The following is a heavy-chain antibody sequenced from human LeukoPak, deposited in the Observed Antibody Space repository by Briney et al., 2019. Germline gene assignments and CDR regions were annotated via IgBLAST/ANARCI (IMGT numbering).Heavy chain of an antibody. Sequence: SETLSLTCTVSGGSISSYYWSWIRQPAGKGLEWIGGIYTSGSTNYNPSLKSRVTMSVDTSKNQFSLKLSSVTAADTAVYYCARVGSYYYDSSGYWYFDLWGRGTLVTVSS. CDR3: ARVGSYYYDSSGYWYFDL. CDR2: IYTSGST. D-gene: IGHD3-22*01. CDR1: GGSISSYY. V-gene: IGHV4-4*07. J-gene: IGHJ2*01.